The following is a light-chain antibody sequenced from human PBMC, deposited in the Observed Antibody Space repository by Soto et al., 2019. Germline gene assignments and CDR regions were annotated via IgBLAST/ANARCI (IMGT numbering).Light chain of an antibody. CDR1: SSNIGAGYD. J-gene: IGLJ1*01. CDR2: GNS. CDR3: QSYDSSLSGSDYV. V-gene: IGLV1-40*01. Sequence: QSVLTQPPSVSGAPGQRVTISWTGSSSNIGAGYDVHWYQQLPGTAPKLLIYGNSNRPSGVPDRFSGSKSGTSASLAITGLQAEDEADYYCQSYDSSLSGSDYVFGTGTKLTVL.